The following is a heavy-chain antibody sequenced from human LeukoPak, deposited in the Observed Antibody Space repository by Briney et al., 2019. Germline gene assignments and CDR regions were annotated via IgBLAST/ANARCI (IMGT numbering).Heavy chain of an antibody. V-gene: IGHV3-33*01. CDR3: ARDFSLQLFDY. CDR2: IWYDGSNK. D-gene: IGHD5-24*01. CDR1: GFTFSTYG. Sequence: PGGSLRLSCAASGFTFSTYGMHWVRQAPGKGLEWVAAIWYDGSNKYHADSVKGRFTISRDNSKNTLYLQMNSLRAEDTAVYYCARDFSLQLFDYWGQGTLVTVFS. J-gene: IGHJ4*02.